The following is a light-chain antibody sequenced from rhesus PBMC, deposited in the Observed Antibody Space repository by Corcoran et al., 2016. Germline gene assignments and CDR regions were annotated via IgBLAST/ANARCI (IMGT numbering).Light chain of an antibody. J-gene: IGKJ3*01. V-gene: IGKV1-25*01. CDR2: DSS. Sequence: DIQMTQSPSSLSASVGDRVTITCRASQGIRNYLACYQQKPAKAHKLLIYDSSNLQTGVPSKFSGSGSGTDVTLTINSLQPEDFATYFCQQHSNYPFTFGPGTKLDIK. CDR3: QQHSNYPFT. CDR1: QGIRNY.